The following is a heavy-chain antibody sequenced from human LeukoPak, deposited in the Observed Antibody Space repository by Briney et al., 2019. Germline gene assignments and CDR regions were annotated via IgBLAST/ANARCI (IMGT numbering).Heavy chain of an antibody. Sequence: ASVKVSCKASGYTFTGYYMHWVRQAPGQGLEWMGWINPKSGGTNYAQKFQGRVTMTTDTSISTAYMELSRLRTDDTAVYYRARGVYYCSSTSCYDHFDYWAQGTLLTVSS. D-gene: IGHD2-2*01. V-gene: IGHV1-2*02. J-gene: IGHJ4*02. CDR2: INPKSGGT. CDR3: ARGVYYCSSTSCYDHFDY. CDR1: GYTFTGYY.